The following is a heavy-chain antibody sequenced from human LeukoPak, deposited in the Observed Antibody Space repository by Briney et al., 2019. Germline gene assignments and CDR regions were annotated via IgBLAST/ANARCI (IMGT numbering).Heavy chain of an antibody. J-gene: IGHJ4*02. CDR2: IYTSGST. V-gene: IGHV4-61*02. D-gene: IGHD6-19*01. CDR1: GGSISSGSSY. CDR3: ARVSGWSGNDY. Sequence: SETLSLTCTVSGGSISSGSSYWSWIRQPAGKGLEWIGRIYTSGSTNYNPSLKSRVTISVDKSKNQFSLNLSSVTAADTAVYYCARVSGWSGNDYWGQGTLVTVSS.